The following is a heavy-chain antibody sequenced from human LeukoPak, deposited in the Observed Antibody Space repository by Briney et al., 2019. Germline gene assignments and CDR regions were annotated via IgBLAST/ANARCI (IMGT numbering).Heavy chain of an antibody. J-gene: IGHJ5*02. CDR2: ISSSSSTI. Sequence: PGGSLRLSCAASGFTFSSYSMNWVRQAPGKGLEWVSYISSSSSTIYYADSVKGRFTISRDNAKNSLYLQMNSLRDEDTAVYYCAREMDVRKYSIEQPLNWFDPWGQGTLVTVSS. D-gene: IGHD6-6*01. V-gene: IGHV3-48*02. CDR3: AREMDVRKYSIEQPLNWFDP. CDR1: GFTFSSYS.